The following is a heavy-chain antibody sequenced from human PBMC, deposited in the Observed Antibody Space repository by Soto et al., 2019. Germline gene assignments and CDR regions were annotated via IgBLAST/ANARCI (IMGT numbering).Heavy chain of an antibody. V-gene: IGHV3-23*01. CDR1: GFTFSSYA. J-gene: IGHJ4*02. D-gene: IGHD6-25*01. CDR2: ISGSGGST. Sequence: EVQLLESGGGLVQPGGSLRLSCAASGFTFSSYAMSWVRQAPGKGLEWVSAISGSGGSTYYADSVKGRFTISRDNSKNTLYLQMNSLRAEDTAVYYCAKEAIMEGLAAVWNSKYYFDYWGQGTLVTVSS. CDR3: AKEAIMEGLAAVWNSKYYFDY.